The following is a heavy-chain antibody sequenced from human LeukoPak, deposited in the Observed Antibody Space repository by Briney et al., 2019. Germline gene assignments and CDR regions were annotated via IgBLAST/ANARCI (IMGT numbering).Heavy chain of an antibody. V-gene: IGHV4-4*02. Sequence: SGTLSLTCAVSGGSISSSNWRSWVRQPPGKGLEWIGEIYHSGSTNYNPSLKSRVTISVDKSKNQFSLKLSSVTAADTAVYYCARVDYGSGSPPLYGMDVWGKGTTVTVSS. J-gene: IGHJ6*04. CDR2: IYHSGST. CDR1: GGSISSSNW. CDR3: ARVDYGSGSPPLYGMDV. D-gene: IGHD3-10*01.